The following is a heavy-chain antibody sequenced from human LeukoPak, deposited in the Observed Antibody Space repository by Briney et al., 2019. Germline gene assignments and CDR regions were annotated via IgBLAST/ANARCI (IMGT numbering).Heavy chain of an antibody. Sequence: SETLSLTCTVSGGSIGSSSYYWGWIRQPPGKGLEWIGSIYYSGSTYYNPSLKSRVTISVDTSKNQFSLKLSSVTAADTAVYYCARHLFWSGVGAFDIWGQGTMVTVSS. V-gene: IGHV4-39*01. CDR1: GGSIGSSSYY. CDR3: ARHLFWSGVGAFDI. CDR2: IYYSGST. J-gene: IGHJ3*02. D-gene: IGHD3-3*01.